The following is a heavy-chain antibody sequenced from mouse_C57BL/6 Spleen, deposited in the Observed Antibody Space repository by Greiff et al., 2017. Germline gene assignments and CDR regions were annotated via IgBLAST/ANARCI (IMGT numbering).Heavy chain of an antibody. CDR1: GYAFSSSW. CDR2: IYPGDGDT. J-gene: IGHJ2*01. D-gene: IGHD1-1*01. V-gene: IGHV1-82*01. CDR3: ASSSSRLYYFDY. Sequence: VQRVESGPELVKPGASVKISCKASGYAFSSSWMNWVKQRPGKGLEWIGRIYPGDGDTNYNGKFKGKATLTADKSSSTAYMQLSSLTSEDSAVYVCASSSSRLYYFDYWGQGTTLTVSS.